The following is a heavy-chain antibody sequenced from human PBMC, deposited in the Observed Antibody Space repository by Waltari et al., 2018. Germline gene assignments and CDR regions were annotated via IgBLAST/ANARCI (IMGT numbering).Heavy chain of an antibody. V-gene: IGHV1-69*02. CDR2: IIPILGIA. J-gene: IGHJ3*02. CDR1: GGTFSSYT. CDR3: VSAKYGDYVFIGDAFDI. Sequence: QVQLVQSGAEVKKPGSSVKVSCKASGGTFSSYTISWVRQAPGQGLEWMGRIIPILGIANYAQKFQGRVTITADKSTSTAYMELSSLRSEDTAVYYCVSAKYGDYVFIGDAFDIWGQGTMVTVSS. D-gene: IGHD4-17*01.